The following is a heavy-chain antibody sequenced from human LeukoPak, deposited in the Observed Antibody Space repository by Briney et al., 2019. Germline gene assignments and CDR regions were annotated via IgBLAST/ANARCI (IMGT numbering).Heavy chain of an antibody. CDR2: ISSSSSYI. CDR3: AKSTRGWFDP. CDR1: GFTFSSYS. V-gene: IGHV3-21*04. J-gene: IGHJ5*02. Sequence: GGSLRLSCAASGFTFSSYSMNWVRQAPGKGLEWVSSISSSSSYIYYADSVKGRFTISRDNSKNTLYLQMNSLRAEDTAVYYCAKSTRGWFDPWGQGTLVTVSS.